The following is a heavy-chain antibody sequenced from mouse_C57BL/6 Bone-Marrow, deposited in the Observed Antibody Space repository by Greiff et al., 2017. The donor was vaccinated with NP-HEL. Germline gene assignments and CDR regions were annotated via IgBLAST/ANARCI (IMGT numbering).Heavy chain of an antibody. Sequence: VQLKESGPELVKPGASVKISRKASGYSFTGYYMNWVKQSPEKSLEWIGEINPSTGGTTYNQKFKAKATLTVDKSSSTAYMQLKSLTSEDSAVYYCATYDGYRGFAYWGQGTLVTVSA. CDR2: INPSTGGT. V-gene: IGHV1-42*01. CDR1: GYSFTGYY. J-gene: IGHJ3*01. CDR3: ATYDGYRGFAY. D-gene: IGHD2-3*01.